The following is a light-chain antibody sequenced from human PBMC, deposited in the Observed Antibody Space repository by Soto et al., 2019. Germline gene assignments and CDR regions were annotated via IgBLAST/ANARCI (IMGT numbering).Light chain of an antibody. V-gene: IGKV4-1*01. J-gene: IGKJ4*01. Sequence: DIVMPQSPDSLSVSLGERATINCKFSQDLVYGSNTHTYLAWYQQRRGHRPKQLFYWASTRESGVPDRFSGSGSGTDVSLTLSNRQAQDVAIYYCQQYYNTPLTFGGGTKVDIK. CDR1: QDLVYGSNTHTY. CDR2: WAS. CDR3: QQYYNTPLT.